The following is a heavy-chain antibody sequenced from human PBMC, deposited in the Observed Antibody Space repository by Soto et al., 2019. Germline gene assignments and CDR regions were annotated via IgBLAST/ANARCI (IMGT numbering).Heavy chain of an antibody. CDR3: ASHTTYYDFWSGPSAYYYYYMDV. J-gene: IGHJ6*03. Sequence: GGSLRLSCAASGFTVSSNYMSWVRQAPGKGLEWVSVIYSGGSTYYADSVKGRFTISRHNSKNTLYLQMNSLRAEDTAVYYCASHTTYYDFWSGPSAYYYYYMDVWGKGTTVTVSS. CDR2: IYSGGST. V-gene: IGHV3-53*04. D-gene: IGHD3-3*01. CDR1: GFTVSSNY.